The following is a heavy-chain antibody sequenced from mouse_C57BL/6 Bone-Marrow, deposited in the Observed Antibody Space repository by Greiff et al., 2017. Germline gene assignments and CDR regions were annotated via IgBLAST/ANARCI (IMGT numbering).Heavy chain of an antibody. D-gene: IGHD2-3*01. CDR1: GYTFTSYT. Sequence: VQLQQSGAELARPGASVKMSCKASGYTFTSYTMHWVKQRPGQGLEWIGYIYLGNGYTEYNEKFKGKATLTSNTSASTAYMQLSSLTSEDSAIYFCARNSIYDGYYGGFAYWGQGTLVTVSA. CDR3: ARNSIYDGYYGGFAY. CDR2: IYLGNGYT. V-gene: IGHV1-4*01. J-gene: IGHJ3*01.